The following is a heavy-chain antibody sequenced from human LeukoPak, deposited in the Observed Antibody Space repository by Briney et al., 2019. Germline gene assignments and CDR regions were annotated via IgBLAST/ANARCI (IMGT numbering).Heavy chain of an antibody. V-gene: IGHV4-59*08. D-gene: IGHD6-13*01. CDR3: ARVGHIVAAGTYDW. CDR2: NPYCGSP. J-gene: IGHJ4*02. CDR1: GSSSSSYY. Sequence: SETLSLTCTGSGSSSSSYYWSWIRQPPGNGREGVGYNPYCGSPNYLPSLKSRVSLSADTSKNQFSLNLSSVTAAGTDVYFCARVGHIVAAGTYDWWGQGTLVGVSS.